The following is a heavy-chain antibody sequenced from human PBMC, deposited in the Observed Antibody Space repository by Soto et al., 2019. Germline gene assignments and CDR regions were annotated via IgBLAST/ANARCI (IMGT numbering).Heavy chain of an antibody. D-gene: IGHD6-13*01. Sequence: HPGGSLRLSCAASGFTFDDYAMHWVRQAPGKGLEWVSGISWNSGSIGYADSVKGRFTISRDNAKNSLYLQMNSLRAEDTALYYCAKATLAAGSWLAPSDWGQGTLVTVSS. CDR3: AKATLAAGSWLAPSD. V-gene: IGHV3-9*01. J-gene: IGHJ4*02. CDR2: ISWNSGSI. CDR1: GFTFDDYA.